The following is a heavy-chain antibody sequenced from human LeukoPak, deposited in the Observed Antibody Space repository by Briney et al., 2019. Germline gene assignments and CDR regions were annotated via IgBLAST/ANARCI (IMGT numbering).Heavy chain of an antibody. Sequence: GGSLRLSCAASGFTFSNYWMHWVRQAPGKGLVWVSRINSDGSNIHGSMITYADSVNGRFTISIANAKNTLYLQMNSLRAEDTAVYYCVREGFANLLWDYWGQGTLVTVSS. D-gene: IGHD3-10*01. V-gene: IGHV3-74*01. CDR1: GFTFSNYW. J-gene: IGHJ4*02. CDR2: INSDGSNIHGSMI. CDR3: VREGFANLLWDY.